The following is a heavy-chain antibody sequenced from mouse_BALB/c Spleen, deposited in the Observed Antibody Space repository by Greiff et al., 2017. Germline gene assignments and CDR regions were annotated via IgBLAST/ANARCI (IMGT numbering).Heavy chain of an antibody. Sequence: EVKLMESGPGLVKPSQSLSLTCTVTGYSITSDYAWNWIRQFPGNKLEWMGYISYSGSTSYNPSLKSRISITRDTSKNQFFLQLNSVTTEDTATYYCARRAYSYYFDYWGQGTTLTVSS. V-gene: IGHV3-2*02. CDR2: ISYSGST. CDR3: ARRAYSYYFDY. D-gene: IGHD2-10*01. CDR1: GYSITSDYA. J-gene: IGHJ2*01.